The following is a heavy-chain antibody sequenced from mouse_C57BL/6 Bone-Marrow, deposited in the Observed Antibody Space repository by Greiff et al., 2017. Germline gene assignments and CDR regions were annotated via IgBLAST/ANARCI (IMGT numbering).Heavy chain of an antibody. J-gene: IGHJ3*01. V-gene: IGHV1-81*01. Sequence: QVQLQQSGAELARPGASVKLSCKASGYTFTSYGISWVKQRTGQGLEWIGEIYPRSGNTYYNEKFKGKATLTADKSSSTAYMELRSLTSEDSAVYFWARGIYYDYDEGFAYWGQGTLVTVSA. D-gene: IGHD2-4*01. CDR2: IYPRSGNT. CDR1: GYTFTSYG. CDR3: ARGIYYDYDEGFAY.